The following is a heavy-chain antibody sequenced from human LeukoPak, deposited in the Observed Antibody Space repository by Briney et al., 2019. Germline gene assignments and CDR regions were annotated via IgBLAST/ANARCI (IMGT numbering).Heavy chain of an antibody. V-gene: IGHV1-18*01. CDR3: ARDLPYSSSWESIDY. CDR1: GCTFSSYA. Sequence: GASVKVSCKASGCTFSSYAISWVRQAPGQGLERMGGISTYNGNTNYAQKIQGRVTMTTDTSTSTAYMELRSLRSDDTAVYYCARDLPYSSSWESIDYWGQGTLVTVSS. D-gene: IGHD6-13*01. J-gene: IGHJ4*02. CDR2: ISTYNGNT.